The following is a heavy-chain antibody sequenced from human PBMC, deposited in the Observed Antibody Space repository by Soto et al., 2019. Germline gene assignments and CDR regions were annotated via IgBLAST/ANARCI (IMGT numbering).Heavy chain of an antibody. J-gene: IGHJ5*02. CDR2: ISGSGDST. V-gene: IGHV3-23*01. CDR3: AKTPSRMGESYHL. CDR1: GFTFTNYA. D-gene: IGHD1-26*01. Sequence: PGGSLRLSCAASGFTFTNYAMSWVRQAPGKGLEWVSIISGSGDSTYYADSVKGLFTISRDNSKSTLYLQMNSLRAEDTAVYYCAKTPSRMGESYHLWGQGTLVTVSS.